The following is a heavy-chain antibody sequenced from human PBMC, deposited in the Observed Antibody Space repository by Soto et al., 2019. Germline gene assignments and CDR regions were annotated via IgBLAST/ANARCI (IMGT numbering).Heavy chain of an antibody. V-gene: IGHV4-4*07. CDR1: GVSVSSYT. CDR3: TRDGMTTGDT. D-gene: IGHD2-21*02. J-gene: IGHJ4*02. CDR2: VFSSVSA. Sequence: SETLSLICLVSGVSVSSYTWRWVRQPANKGLEWIGRVFSSVSATYSPSLKSRVRISMDTPENRISLKLDSVTAADAGVYYCTRDGMTTGDTWGPGTLVTVSS.